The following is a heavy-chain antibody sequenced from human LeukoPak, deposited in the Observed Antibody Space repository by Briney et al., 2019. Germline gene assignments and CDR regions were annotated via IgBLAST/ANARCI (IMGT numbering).Heavy chain of an antibody. CDR2: ISSSSSYI. Sequence: GGSLRLSCAASGFTFSSYSMNWVRQAPGKGLEWVSSISSSSSYIYYADSVKGRFTISRDNAKNSLYLQMNSLRAEDTAVYYCARDISASSGCPDYWGQGTLVTVSS. CDR1: GFTFSSYS. V-gene: IGHV3-21*01. J-gene: IGHJ4*02. CDR3: ARDISASSGCPDY. D-gene: IGHD3-22*01.